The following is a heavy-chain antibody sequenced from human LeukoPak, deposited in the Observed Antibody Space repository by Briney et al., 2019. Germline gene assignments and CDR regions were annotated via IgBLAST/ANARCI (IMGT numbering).Heavy chain of an antibody. CDR1: GGSINSGDHY. D-gene: IGHD2-15*01. V-gene: IGHV4-30-4*08. J-gene: IGHJ2*01. Sequence: PSQTLSLTCTVSGGSINSGDHYWSWIRQSPGKGPEWIGYIFSTGSTYYNPSLQSRLTISQDKSTNQFFLKLTSVTAADTAVYYCARGLAPTDWYFDLWGRGTLVTVSS. CDR2: IFSTGST. CDR3: ARGLAPTDWYFDL.